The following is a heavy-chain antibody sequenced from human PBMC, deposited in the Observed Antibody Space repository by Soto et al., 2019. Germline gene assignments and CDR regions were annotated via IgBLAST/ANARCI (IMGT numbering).Heavy chain of an antibody. CDR2: ISYDGSNK. CDR1: GFTFSSYG. CDR3: AKGDSSSWYSIFYYYGMDV. J-gene: IGHJ6*02. Sequence: QVQLVESGGGGVQTGRSLRLSCAASGFTFSSYGMHWVRQAPGKGLEWVAVISYDGSNKYYADSVKGRFTISRDNSKNTLYLQMNSLRAEDTAVYYCAKGDSSSWYSIFYYYGMDVWGQGTTVTVSS. V-gene: IGHV3-30*18. D-gene: IGHD6-13*01.